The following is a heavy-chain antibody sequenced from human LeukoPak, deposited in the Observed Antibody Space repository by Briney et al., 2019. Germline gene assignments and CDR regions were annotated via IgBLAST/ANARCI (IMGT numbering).Heavy chain of an antibody. CDR1: GGSTSSSSYY. CDR2: IYYSGST. Sequence: SETLSLTCTVSGGSTSSSSYYWGWIRQPPGKGLEWNGSIYYSGSTYYNPSLKSRVTISVDTSKNQFSLKLSSVTAADTAVYYCARREGIAVAPFDYWGQGTLVTVSS. CDR3: ARREGIAVAPFDY. J-gene: IGHJ4*02. D-gene: IGHD6-19*01. V-gene: IGHV4-39*01.